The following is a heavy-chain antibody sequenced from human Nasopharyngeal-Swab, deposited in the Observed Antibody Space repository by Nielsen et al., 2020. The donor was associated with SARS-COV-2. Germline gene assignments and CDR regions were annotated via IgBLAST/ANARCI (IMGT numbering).Heavy chain of an antibody. J-gene: IGHJ6*02. CDR2: ISSSSSYI. D-gene: IGHD3-3*01. CDR3: ARDRYDFWSGYYTPYYYYYGMDV. Sequence: WIRRPPGKGLELVSSISSSSSYIDYADSVKGRFTISRDNAKNSLYLQMNSLRAEDTAVYYCARDRYDFWSGYYTPYYYYYGMDVWGQGTTVTVSS. V-gene: IGHV3-21*01.